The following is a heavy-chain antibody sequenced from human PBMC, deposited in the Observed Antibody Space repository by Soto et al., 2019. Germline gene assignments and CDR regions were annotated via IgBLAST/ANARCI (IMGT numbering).Heavy chain of an antibody. V-gene: IGHV3-23*01. J-gene: IGHJ6*02. CDR2: IGSSGSNT. CDR1: GFTFSNYA. CDR3: ARVVRYFDTPYGMDV. D-gene: IGHD3-9*01. Sequence: EVQLLESGEGLVQPGGSLKLSCAASGFTFSNYAMSWVRQAPGKGLEWVSGIGSSGSNTYYADSVKGRFTISRDNSKKPLVLPINSPGSGGNAEYYCARVVRYFDTPYGMDVWGQGTTVTVSS.